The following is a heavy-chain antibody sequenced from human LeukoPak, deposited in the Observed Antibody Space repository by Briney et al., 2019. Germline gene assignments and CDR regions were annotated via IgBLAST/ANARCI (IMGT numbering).Heavy chain of an antibody. CDR2: ISGSGGST. D-gene: IGHD2-15*01. CDR1: GFTFSSFG. V-gene: IGHV3-23*01. CDR3: ARRAWVTVVVAATRGYYYYYMDV. J-gene: IGHJ6*03. Sequence: PGGTLRLSCAASGFTFSSFGMSWVRQAPGKGLEWVSAISGSGGSTYYADSVKGRFTISRDNSKNSLYLQMNSLRAEDTAVYYCARRAWVTVVVAATRGYYYYYMDVWGKGTTVTVSS.